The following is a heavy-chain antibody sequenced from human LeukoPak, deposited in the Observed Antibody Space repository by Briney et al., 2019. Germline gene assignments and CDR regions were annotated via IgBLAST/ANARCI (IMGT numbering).Heavy chain of an antibody. CDR3: ARDLAAAGTIDS. Sequence: SETLSLTCTVSGGSVSSYYWSWIRQPPGKGLEWIGYIYYSGSTKYNPSLKSRVTISEDTSKNQFSLKLSSVTAADTAVYYCARDLAAAGTIDSWGQGTLVTVSS. J-gene: IGHJ5*01. D-gene: IGHD6-13*01. CDR2: IYYSGST. V-gene: IGHV4-59*02. CDR1: GGSVSSYY.